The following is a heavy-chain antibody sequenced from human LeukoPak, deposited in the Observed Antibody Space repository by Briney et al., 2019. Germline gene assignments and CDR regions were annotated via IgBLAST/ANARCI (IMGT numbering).Heavy chain of an antibody. CDR2: IVPILGTA. J-gene: IGHJ4*02. V-gene: IGHV1-69*13. CDR3: ARSQGYSYGSSY. CDR1: GGSFGRYA. Sequence: ASVKVSCKAPGGSFGRYAVSWVRQAPGQGLEWMGGIVPILGTANYAQKFQGRVTITADDSTGTAYMELTSLRSADAAVYYCARSQGYSYGSSYWGQGTLVTVSS. D-gene: IGHD5-18*01.